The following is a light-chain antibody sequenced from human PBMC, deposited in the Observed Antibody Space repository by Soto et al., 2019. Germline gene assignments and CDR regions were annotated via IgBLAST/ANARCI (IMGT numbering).Light chain of an antibody. CDR3: QQYGSSPPDT. CDR1: QSVGSRS. J-gene: IGKJ2*01. Sequence: EMVLTQSPGTLSLSPGERATLSCRASQSVGSRSVAWYQQKPGQAPRLVIYGTSDRPTGIPDRFSGSGSGTDFTLTISRLEPEDCAVYCCQQYGSSPPDTFGQGTNVEIK. V-gene: IGKV3-20*01. CDR2: GTS.